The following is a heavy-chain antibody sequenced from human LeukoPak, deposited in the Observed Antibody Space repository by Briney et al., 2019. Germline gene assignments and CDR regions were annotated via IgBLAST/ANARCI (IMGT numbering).Heavy chain of an antibody. CDR3: ASASGYYYYYYIDV. CDR1: GGSISSGSYY. D-gene: IGHD3-16*01. J-gene: IGHJ6*03. V-gene: IGHV4-61*02. CDR2: INTSGST. Sequence: SETLSLTCTVSGGSISSGSYYWSWIRQPAGKGLGWIGRINTSGSTDYNPSLKSRVTISGDTSKNQFSLKLSSVTAADTAVYYCASASGYYYYYYIDVWGKGATVTISS.